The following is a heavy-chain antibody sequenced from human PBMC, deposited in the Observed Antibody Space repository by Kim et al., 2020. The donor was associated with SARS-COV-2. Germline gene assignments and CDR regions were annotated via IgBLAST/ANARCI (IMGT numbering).Heavy chain of an antibody. D-gene: IGHD4-17*01. CDR3: ARARGTYGDYLNWFYP. V-gene: IGHV4-61*02. CDR2: IYTSGST. Sequence: SETLSLTCTVSGGSISSGSYYWSWIRQPAGKGLEWIGRIYTSGSTNYNPSLKSRVTISVDTSKNQFSLKLSSVTAADTAVYYCARARGTYGDYLNWFYPWGQGTLVSVSS. J-gene: IGHJ5*02. CDR1: GGSISSGSYY.